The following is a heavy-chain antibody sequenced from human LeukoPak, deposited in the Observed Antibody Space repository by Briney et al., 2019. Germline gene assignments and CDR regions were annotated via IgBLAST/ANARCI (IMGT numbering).Heavy chain of an antibody. CDR1: GFTFSNYW. Sequence: PGGSLRLSCAASGFTFSNYWMHWVRQTPGKGLVWVSRINSDGNSRNYADSVKGRFTISRDNAKNTLYLQMNSLRDEDTAVYYCASASSHRIAAGGDYWGQGTLVTVSS. J-gene: IGHJ4*02. D-gene: IGHD6-13*01. CDR2: INSDGNSR. V-gene: IGHV3-74*01. CDR3: ASASSHRIAAGGDY.